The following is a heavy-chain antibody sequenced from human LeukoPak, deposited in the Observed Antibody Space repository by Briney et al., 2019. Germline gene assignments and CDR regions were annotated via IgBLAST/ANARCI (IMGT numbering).Heavy chain of an antibody. Sequence: AGGSLRLSCAASGFTFRSYEMNWVRQAPGKGLEWVSSISSTSSYIYYADSVKGRFTISRDNAKNTLYLQMNSLRAEDTAVYYCAKDRFYSGSGTYYGLFDYWGQGTLVTVSS. CDR3: AKDRFYSGSGTYYGLFDY. D-gene: IGHD3-10*01. CDR2: ISSTSSYI. J-gene: IGHJ4*02. CDR1: GFTFRSYE. V-gene: IGHV3-21*04.